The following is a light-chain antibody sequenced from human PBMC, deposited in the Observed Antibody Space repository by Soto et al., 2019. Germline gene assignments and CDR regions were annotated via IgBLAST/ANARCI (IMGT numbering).Light chain of an antibody. CDR1: QDISNY. V-gene: IGKV1-33*01. CDR3: EQYDNFPPMP. J-gene: IGKJ5*01. Sequence: DIQMTQSPSSLSASVGDRVTITCQASQDISNYLNWYQQKPGKAPKLLIYDASNLETGVPSRFSGSGSGTDFTFTITSPQAEDIFKSYGEQYDNFPPMPFGQGALVESK. CDR2: DAS.